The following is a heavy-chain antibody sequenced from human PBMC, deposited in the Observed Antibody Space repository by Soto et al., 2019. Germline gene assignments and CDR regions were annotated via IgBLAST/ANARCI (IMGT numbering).Heavy chain of an antibody. D-gene: IGHD6-19*01. CDR1: GFTFSSYG. CDR2: IWYDGSNK. J-gene: IGHJ4*02. Sequence: GGSLRLSCAASGFTFSSYGMHWVRQAPGKGLEWVAVIWYDGSNKYYADSVKGRFTISRDNSKNTLYLQMNSLRAEDTAVYYCATSSGWYYFDYWGQGTLVTVSS. V-gene: IGHV3-33*01. CDR3: ATSSGWYYFDY.